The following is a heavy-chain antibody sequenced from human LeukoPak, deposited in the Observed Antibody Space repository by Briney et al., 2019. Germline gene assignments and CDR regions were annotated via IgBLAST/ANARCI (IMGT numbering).Heavy chain of an antibody. V-gene: IGHV3-30*18. CDR3: AKDQEKWEEYYFDY. D-gene: IGHD1-26*01. CDR1: GFTFSSYG. J-gene: IGHJ4*02. Sequence: GSLRLSCAASGFTFSSYGMHWVRQAPGKGLEWVAVISYDGSNKYYADSVKGRFTISRDNSKNTLYLQMNSLRAEDTAVYYCAKDQEKWEEYYFDYWGQGTLVTVSS. CDR2: ISYDGSNK.